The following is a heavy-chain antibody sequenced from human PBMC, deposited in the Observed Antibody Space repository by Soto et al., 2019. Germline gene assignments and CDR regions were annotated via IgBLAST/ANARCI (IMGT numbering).Heavy chain of an antibody. CDR1: GSLSTSGVG. Sequence: SGPTLVNPTQTLTLTCTFSGSLSTSGVGVGWIRQPPGKALEWLALISWNDDKRYSPSLESRLTITKNTSKNQVVLTMTNMDPVDTATYHCAHRPSWGVWDSNNWFDPWGQGTLVTVSS. D-gene: IGHD3-16*01. CDR2: ISWNDDK. V-gene: IGHV2-5*01. CDR3: AHRPSWGVWDSNNWFDP. J-gene: IGHJ5*02.